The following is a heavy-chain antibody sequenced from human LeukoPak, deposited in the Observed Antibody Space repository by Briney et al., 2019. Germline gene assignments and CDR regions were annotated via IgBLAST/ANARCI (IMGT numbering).Heavy chain of an antibody. Sequence: ASVKVSSKASGYTFTGYYMHWVRQAPGQGLEWMGWINPNSGGTNYAQKFQGRVTMTRDTSISTACMELSRLRSDDTAVYYCARVDIAARVPDYWGQGTLVTVSS. D-gene: IGHD6-6*01. CDR1: GYTFTGYY. J-gene: IGHJ4*02. CDR3: ARVDIAARVPDY. V-gene: IGHV1-2*02. CDR2: INPNSGGT.